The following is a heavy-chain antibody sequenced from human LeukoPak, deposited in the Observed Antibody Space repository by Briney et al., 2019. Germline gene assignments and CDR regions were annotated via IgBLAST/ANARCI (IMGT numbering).Heavy chain of an antibody. Sequence: ASVKVSCKASGYTFTSYDINWVRQATGQGLEWMGWINPNSGGTNYAQKFQGRVTMTRDTSISTAYMELSRLRSDDTAVYYCARAGLRTRSYYFDYWGQGTLVTVSS. J-gene: IGHJ4*02. D-gene: IGHD4-17*01. CDR3: ARAGLRTRSYYFDY. CDR2: INPNSGGT. V-gene: IGHV1-2*02. CDR1: GYTFTSYD.